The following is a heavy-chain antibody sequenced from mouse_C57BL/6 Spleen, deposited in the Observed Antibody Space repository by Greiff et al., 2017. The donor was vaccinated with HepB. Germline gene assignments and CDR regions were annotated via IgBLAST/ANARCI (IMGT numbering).Heavy chain of an antibody. V-gene: IGHV5-9-1*02. CDR2: ISSGGDYI. Sequence: EVNVVESGEGLVKPGGSLKLSCAASGFTFSSYAMSWVRQTPEKRLEWVAYISSGGDYIYYADTVKGRFTISRDNARNTLYLQMSSLKSEDTAMYYCTRDDLDSSGPAWFAYWGQGTLVTVSA. CDR1: GFTFSSYA. D-gene: IGHD3-2*02. J-gene: IGHJ3*01. CDR3: TRDDLDSSGPAWFAY.